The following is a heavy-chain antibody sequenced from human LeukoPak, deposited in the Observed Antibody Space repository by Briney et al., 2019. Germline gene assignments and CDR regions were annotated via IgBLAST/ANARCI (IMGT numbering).Heavy chain of an antibody. Sequence: GGSLRLSCAASGFTFSSYAMSWVRQAPGKGREWGSAISGSGGSTYYADSVKGRFTISRDNSRDTLYLQMNSLRAEDTAVYYCAKRGYYYYYMDVWGKGTTVTVSS. V-gene: IGHV3-23*01. CDR2: ISGSGGST. J-gene: IGHJ6*03. CDR1: GFTFSSYA. CDR3: AKRGYYYYYMDV.